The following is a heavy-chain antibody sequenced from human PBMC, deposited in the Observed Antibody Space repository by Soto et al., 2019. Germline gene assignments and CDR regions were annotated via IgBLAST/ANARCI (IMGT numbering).Heavy chain of an antibody. J-gene: IGHJ4*02. D-gene: IGHD2-15*01. CDR3: TRLHCSGGSCLPSS. CDR1: GFTFSGSA. Sequence: GGSLRLSCAASGFTFSGSAMHWVRQASGKGLEWVGRIRSKANSYATAYAASVKGRFTISRDDSKNTAYLQMNSLKTEDTAVYYCTRLHCSGGSCLPSSWGQGTLVTVSS. CDR2: IRSKANSYAT. V-gene: IGHV3-73*01.